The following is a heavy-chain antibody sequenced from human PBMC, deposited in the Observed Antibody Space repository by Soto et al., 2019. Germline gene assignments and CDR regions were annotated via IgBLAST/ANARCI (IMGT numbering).Heavy chain of an antibody. J-gene: IGHJ4*02. CDR3: ARGPYGSGSPIAPYYVDY. V-gene: IGHV3-13*01. D-gene: IGHD3-10*01. Sequence: EVQLVESGGGLVQPGGSLRLSCAASGFTFSSYDMHWVRQATGKGLEWVSAIGTAGDTYYPGSVKGRFTISGENANNSLYLQMNSLRAGVTAVYYCARGPYGSGSPIAPYYVDYWGQGTLVTVSS. CDR2: IGTAGDT. CDR1: GFTFSSYD.